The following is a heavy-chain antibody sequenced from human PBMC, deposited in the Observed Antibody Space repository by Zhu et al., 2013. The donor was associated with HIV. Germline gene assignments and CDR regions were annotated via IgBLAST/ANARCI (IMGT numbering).Heavy chain of an antibody. V-gene: IGHV7-4-1*01. CDR3: AREQAAVAGGAYYYYGMDV. CDR1: GYTFTSYA. J-gene: IGHJ6*02. D-gene: IGHD6-19*01. CDR2: INTNTGNP. Sequence: QVQLVQSGAEVKKPGASVKVSCKASGYTFTSYAMNWVRQAPGQGLEWMGWINTNTGNPTYAQGFTGRFVFSLDTSVSTAYLQICSLKAEDTAVYYCAREQAAVAGGAYYYYGMDVWGQGTTVTVSS.